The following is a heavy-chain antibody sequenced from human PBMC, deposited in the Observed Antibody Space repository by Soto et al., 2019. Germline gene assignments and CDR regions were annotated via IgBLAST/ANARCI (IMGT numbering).Heavy chain of an antibody. V-gene: IGHV1-18*01. J-gene: IGHJ4*02. CDR2: ISAHSGNT. CDR3: ARDLADGMIDS. D-gene: IGHD1-1*01. Sequence: QVQLVQSGAEVKKPGASVKVSCKASGYTFTSYGISWVRQAPGQGLEWMGWISAHSGNTKYAQKVQGRGTMTTDTSKSTAYMELRSLRPDDTAVYYCARDLADGMIDSWGQGTLVTVSS. CDR1: GYTFTSYG.